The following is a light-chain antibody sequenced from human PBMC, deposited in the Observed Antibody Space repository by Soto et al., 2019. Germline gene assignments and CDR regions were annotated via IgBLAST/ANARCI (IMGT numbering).Light chain of an antibody. CDR1: SSDVGSYNL. Sequence: QSALTQPASVSGSPGQSITISCTGTSSDVGSYNLVSWYQQHPGKAPTLMIYEVSKRPSGVSNRFSGSKSGNTASLTISGLQAEDEADYYCCSYAGSSTQVFGGGTKLTVL. V-gene: IGLV2-23*02. J-gene: IGLJ2*01. CDR2: EVS. CDR3: CSYAGSSTQV.